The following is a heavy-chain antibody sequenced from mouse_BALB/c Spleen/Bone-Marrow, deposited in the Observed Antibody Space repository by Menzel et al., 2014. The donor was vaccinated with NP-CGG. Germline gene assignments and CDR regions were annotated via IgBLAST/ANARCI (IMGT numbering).Heavy chain of an antibody. V-gene: IGHV5-17*02. D-gene: IGHD4-1*01. CDR3: TRGGNWEDFDY. Sequence: EVMLVESGGGLVQPGGSRILSCAASGFTFSGFGMHWVRQAPEKGLEWVAYISSGSSTIFYADTVKGRFTISRDNPKNTLFLQMTSLRSEDTAMYYCTRGGNWEDFDYWGQGTTLTVSS. J-gene: IGHJ2*01. CDR1: GFTFSGFG. CDR2: ISSGSSTI.